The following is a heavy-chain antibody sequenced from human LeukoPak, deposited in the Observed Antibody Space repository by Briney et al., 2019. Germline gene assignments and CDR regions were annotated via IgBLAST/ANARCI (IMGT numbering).Heavy chain of an antibody. J-gene: IGHJ6*03. V-gene: IGHV1-69*13. D-gene: IGHD3-22*01. Sequence: SVKVSCKASGGTFSSYAISWVRQAPGQGLEWMGGIIPIFGTANYAQKFQGRVTITADESTSTAYMELSSLRSEDTAVYYCAGDQSIDVVITTPEWYYYYMDVWGKGTTVTVSS. CDR2: IIPIFGTA. CDR3: AGDQSIDVVITTPEWYYYYMDV. CDR1: GGTFSSYA.